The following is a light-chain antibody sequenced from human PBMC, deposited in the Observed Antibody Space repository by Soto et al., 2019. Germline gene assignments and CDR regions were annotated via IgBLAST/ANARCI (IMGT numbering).Light chain of an antibody. Sequence: EIVLTQSPGTLSLSPGERATLSCRASQSVYNKYLAWYQQKPGQAPRLLINAASGRATGIPDRFSGSGSGTDFTLTISRLEPEDFAVYYCQQYGALITCGQGTRLEIK. CDR1: QSVYNKY. V-gene: IGKV3-20*01. J-gene: IGKJ5*01. CDR2: AAS. CDR3: QQYGALIT.